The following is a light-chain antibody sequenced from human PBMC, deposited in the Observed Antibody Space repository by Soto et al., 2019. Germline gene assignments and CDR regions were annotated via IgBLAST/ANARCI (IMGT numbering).Light chain of an antibody. J-gene: IGLJ1*01. CDR1: NSDVGGYDR. CDR3: SSYTSSSTPYYV. Sequence: QSALTQPASVSGSPGQSITISCTGTNSDVGGYDRVSWYQHHPGKAPKLLIFEVYNRPSGISDRFSGSKSGDTASLTISGLQAEDEADYYCSSYTSSSTPYYVFGTGTKVTVL. V-gene: IGLV2-14*01. CDR2: EVY.